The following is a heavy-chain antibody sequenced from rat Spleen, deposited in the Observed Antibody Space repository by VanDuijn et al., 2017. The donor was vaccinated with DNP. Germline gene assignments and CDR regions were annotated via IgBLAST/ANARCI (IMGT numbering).Heavy chain of an antibody. Sequence: EVQLVESGGGLVQPGRSLKLSCVASGFTFNDFYMAWVRQTPQKGLEWVASIRYAGDNKEYGDSGKGRFTISRDNAESTLYLQMDSLRSEDTATYYCVTHPSWFGYWGPGTLVTVSS. J-gene: IGHJ3*01. V-gene: IGHV5-22*01. CDR1: GFTFNDFY. CDR2: IRYAGDNK. CDR3: VTHPSWFGY.